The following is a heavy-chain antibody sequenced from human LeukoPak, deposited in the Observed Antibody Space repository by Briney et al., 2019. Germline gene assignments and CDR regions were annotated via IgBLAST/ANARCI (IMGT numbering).Heavy chain of an antibody. D-gene: IGHD6-13*01. CDR1: GFNARSYA. CDR2: ISGSGGST. Sequence: PGGSLRLSCAASGFNARSYAMTWVRQAPGKGLEWVSIISGSGGSTSYADSVKGRFTISRDNSQDTLYLQMHSLRAEDTAVYYCAKILSAGASRWFDPWGQGTLVTVSS. CDR3: AKILSAGASRWFDP. J-gene: IGHJ5*02. V-gene: IGHV3-23*01.